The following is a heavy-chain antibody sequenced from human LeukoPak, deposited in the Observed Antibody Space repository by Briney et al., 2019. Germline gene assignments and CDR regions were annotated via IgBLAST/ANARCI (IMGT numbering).Heavy chain of an antibody. CDR3: AKGLMVVAATCSDY. Sequence: GGSLRLSCAASGFNVRSNYMSWVRQVPGKGLEWVSVIYSGGDTYYADPVKGRFTVSRDNSKNTLYLQMNSLRAEDTAVYYCAKGLMVVAATCSDYWGQGTLVTVSS. D-gene: IGHD2-15*01. CDR1: GFNVRSNY. V-gene: IGHV3-53*01. CDR2: IYSGGDT. J-gene: IGHJ4*02.